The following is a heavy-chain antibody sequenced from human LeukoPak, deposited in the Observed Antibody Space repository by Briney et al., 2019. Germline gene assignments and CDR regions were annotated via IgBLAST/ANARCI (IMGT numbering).Heavy chain of an antibody. CDR2: IYYSGST. D-gene: IGHD7-27*01. CDR3: ARLWGFDP. Sequence: SETLSLTCTVSGGSFNRSGYYWGWIRQPPGKGLEWIGNIYYSGSTYYNPSLKSRVTISVDTSKNQFSLKLSSVTAAETAVYYCARLWGFDPWGQGTLVTVSS. V-gene: IGHV4-39*01. J-gene: IGHJ5*02. CDR1: GGSFNRSGYY.